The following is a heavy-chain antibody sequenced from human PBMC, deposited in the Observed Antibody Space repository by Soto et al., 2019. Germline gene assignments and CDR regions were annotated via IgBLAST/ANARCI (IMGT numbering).Heavy chain of an antibody. CDR1: GGSITSYY. CDR2: LYYRGST. Sequence: SETLSLTCIVSGGSITSYYWSWIRQPPGKGLEWIGNLYYRGSTNYNPSLESRVTISVDTSKNQFSLKLTSVTAADTAVYYCARGRPPPAFDYRGPGTLVTVSS. J-gene: IGHJ4*02. V-gene: IGHV4-59*01. CDR3: ARGRPPPAFDY.